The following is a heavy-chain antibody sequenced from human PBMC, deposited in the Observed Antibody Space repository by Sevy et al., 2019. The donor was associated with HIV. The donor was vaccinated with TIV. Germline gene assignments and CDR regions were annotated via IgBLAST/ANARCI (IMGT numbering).Heavy chain of an antibody. D-gene: IGHD3-16*01. J-gene: IGHJ5*02. CDR3: ARGGGGVTVDH. V-gene: IGHV3-53*01. CDR2: IYSSGGA. Sequence: GGSLRLSCAASGFIVRSNYMTWVRQAPGKGLEWVSVIYSSGGAYYADSVKGRFTISRDNSQNTLDLQMNSLRAEDTAVYYCARGGGGVTVDHWGQRTLVTVSS. CDR1: GFIVRSNY.